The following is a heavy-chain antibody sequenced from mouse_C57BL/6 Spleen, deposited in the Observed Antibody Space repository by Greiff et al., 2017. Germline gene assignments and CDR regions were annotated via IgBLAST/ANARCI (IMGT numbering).Heavy chain of an antibody. CDR3: ARAGTCLDY. CDR1: GYTFTDYN. V-gene: IGHV1-18*01. Sequence: EVKLLESGPELVKPGASVKIPCKASGYTFTDYNMDWVKQSHGKSLEWIGDINPNNGGTIYNQKFKGKATLTVDKSSSTAYMELRSLTSEDTAVYYCARAGTCLDYWGQGTTLTVSS. J-gene: IGHJ2*01. CDR2: INPNNGGT. D-gene: IGHD3-3*01.